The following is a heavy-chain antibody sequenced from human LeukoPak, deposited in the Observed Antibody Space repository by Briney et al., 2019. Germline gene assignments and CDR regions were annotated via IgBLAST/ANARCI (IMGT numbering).Heavy chain of an antibody. CDR3: ARDVYSYGYSYFDY. V-gene: IGHV4-4*07. CDR2: IYSSGST. CDR1: GGSISSYY. J-gene: IGHJ4*02. Sequence: SETLSLTCTVSGGSISSYYWSWIRQPAGKGLEWIGRIYSSGSTNYNPSLKSRATISVDKSKNQFSLTLSSVTAADTAEYYCARDVYSYGYSYFDYWSQRTQVTVSS. D-gene: IGHD5-18*01.